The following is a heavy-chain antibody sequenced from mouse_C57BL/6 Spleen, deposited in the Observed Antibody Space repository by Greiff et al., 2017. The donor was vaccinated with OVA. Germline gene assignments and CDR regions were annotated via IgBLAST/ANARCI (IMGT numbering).Heavy chain of an antibody. Sequence: VQLKQPGAELVKPGASVKMSCKASGYTFTSYWITWVKQRPGQGLEWIGDIYPGSGSTNYNEKFKSKATLTVDTSSSTAYMQLSSLTSEDSAVYYCARSYYDYDGGHAMDYWGQGTSVTVSS. CDR3: ARSYYDYDGGHAMDY. CDR1: GYTFTSYW. V-gene: IGHV1-55*01. D-gene: IGHD2-4*01. J-gene: IGHJ4*01. CDR2: IYPGSGST.